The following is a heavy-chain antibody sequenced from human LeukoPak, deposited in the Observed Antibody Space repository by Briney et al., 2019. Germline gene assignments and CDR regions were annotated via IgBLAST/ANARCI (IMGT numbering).Heavy chain of an antibody. CDR3: AKDGLVGSYYGQWIDF. CDR2: IRYDGSNK. D-gene: IGHD1-26*01. CDR1: GFTLSNYG. Sequence: PGGSLRLSCAASGFTLSNYGMHWVRQAPGKGLEWVAVIRYDGSNKYYADSVKGRFTISRDNFQNTLYLQVSSLRAEDTAVYYCAKDGLVGSYYGQWIDFWGQGTLVTVSS. J-gene: IGHJ4*02. V-gene: IGHV3-30*02.